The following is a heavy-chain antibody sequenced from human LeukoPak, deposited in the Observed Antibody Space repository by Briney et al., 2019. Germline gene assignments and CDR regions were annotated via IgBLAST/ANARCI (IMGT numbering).Heavy chain of an antibody. V-gene: IGHV1-69*13. CDR2: IIPIFGTA. D-gene: IGHD3-9*01. J-gene: IGHJ4*02. Sequence: SVKVSCRASGGTFSSYAISWVRQAPGQGLEWMGGIIPIFGTANYAQKFQGRVTITADESTSTAYMELSSLRSEDTAVYYCARGAYYDILTGYMSLDYWGQGTLVTVSS. CDR3: ARGAYYDILTGYMSLDY. CDR1: GGTFSSYA.